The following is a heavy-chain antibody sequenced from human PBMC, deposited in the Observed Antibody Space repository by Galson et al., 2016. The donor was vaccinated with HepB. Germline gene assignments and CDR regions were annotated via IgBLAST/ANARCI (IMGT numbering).Heavy chain of an antibody. Sequence: SLRLSCAASGFIFGNYDMRWVRQVAGKGLEWVSCIDIAGDTYYPDSVKGRFTIARENAKSTVYLQINSPRAEDTAVYYCVRGVAGCDYWGQGTLVTVSS. CDR1: GFIFGNYD. V-gene: IGHV3-13*01. CDR3: VRGVAGCDY. CDR2: IDIAGDT. D-gene: IGHD6-19*01. J-gene: IGHJ4*02.